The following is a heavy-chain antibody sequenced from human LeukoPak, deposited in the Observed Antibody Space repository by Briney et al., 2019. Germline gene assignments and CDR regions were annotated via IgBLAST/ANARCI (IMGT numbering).Heavy chain of an antibody. CDR2: ISVSGGST. CDR1: GLTFSNYA. CDR3: ARIQLWRYFDY. V-gene: IGHV3-23*01. Sequence: PGGSLRLSCAASGLTFSNYAMSWVRQVPGKGLEWVSAISVSGGSTNCADSVKGRFTISRDNSKNTLYLQMDSLTAEDTALYYCARIQLWRYFDYWGQGTLVTVSS. D-gene: IGHD5-18*01. J-gene: IGHJ4*02.